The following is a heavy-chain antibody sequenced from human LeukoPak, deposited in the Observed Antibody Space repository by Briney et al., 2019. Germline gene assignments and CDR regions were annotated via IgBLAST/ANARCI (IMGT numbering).Heavy chain of an antibody. J-gene: IGHJ6*02. CDR3: ARDRRGGGYFGVYYYYGMDV. CDR2: INHSGST. V-gene: IGHV4-34*01. D-gene: IGHD5-18*01. CDR1: GGSFSGYY. Sequence: PSETLSLTCAVYGGSFSGYYWSWIRQPPGKGLEWIGEINHSGSTNYNPSLKSRVTISVDTSKNQFSLKLSSVTAADTAVYYCARDRRGGGYFGVYYYYGMDVWGQGTTVTVSS.